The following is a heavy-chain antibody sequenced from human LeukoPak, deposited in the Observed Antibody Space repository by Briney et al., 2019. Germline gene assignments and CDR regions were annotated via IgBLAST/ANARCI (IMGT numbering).Heavy chain of an antibody. Sequence: GGSLRLSCAASGFTVSSNYMSWVRQAPGKGLEWVSVIYSGGTTYYADSVKGRFTNSRDNSKNTLYLQMNSLRAEDTAVYYCARGSIRAFDYWGQGTLVTVSS. V-gene: IGHV3-53*01. CDR2: IYSGGTT. J-gene: IGHJ4*02. CDR3: ARGSIRAFDY. CDR1: GFTVSSNY.